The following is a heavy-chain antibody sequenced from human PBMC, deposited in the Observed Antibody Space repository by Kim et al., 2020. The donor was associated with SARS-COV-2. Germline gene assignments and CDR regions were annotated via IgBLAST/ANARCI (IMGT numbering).Heavy chain of an antibody. CDR3: ARLTAAGAVGNWFDP. Sequence: SETLSLTCTVSGGSISSYYWSWIRQPPGKGLEWSGYIYYSGSTNSNPSLKSRVTISVDTSKNQFSLKLSSVTAADTAVYYCARLTAAGAVGNWFDPWGQGTLVTVSS. CDR1: GGSISSYY. D-gene: IGHD6-13*01. CDR2: IYYSGST. J-gene: IGHJ5*02. V-gene: IGHV4-59*08.